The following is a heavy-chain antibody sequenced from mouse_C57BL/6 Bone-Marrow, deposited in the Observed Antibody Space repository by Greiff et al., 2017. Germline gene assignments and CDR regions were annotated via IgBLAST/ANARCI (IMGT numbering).Heavy chain of an antibody. CDR3: ARSGPLGRSFDY. CDR2: IYPTSGRT. J-gene: IGHJ2*01. D-gene: IGHD4-1*01. Sequence: QVQLQQPGAELVKPGASVKMSCKASGYTFTSYWITWVKQRPGQGLEWIGDIYPTSGRTNYNEKFKSKAILTVVPSSHTAYRQLSSLTSEDSAVFYCARSGPLGRSFDYWGQGTTLTVSS. CDR1: GYTFTSYW. V-gene: IGHV1-55*01.